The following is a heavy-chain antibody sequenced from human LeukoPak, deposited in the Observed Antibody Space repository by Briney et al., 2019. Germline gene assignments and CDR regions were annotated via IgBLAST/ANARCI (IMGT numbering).Heavy chain of an antibody. V-gene: IGHV4-31*03. CDR1: GGSISSGGYY. CDR3: ARIFPPATYYYGSGAPRYFDY. Sequence: SETLSLTCTVSGGSISSGGYYWSWIRQHPGKGLEWIGYIYYSGSTYYNPSLKSRVTISVDTSKNQFSLKLSSVTAADTAVYYCARIFPPATYYYGSGAPRYFDYWGQGTLVTVSS. D-gene: IGHD3-10*01. CDR2: IYYSGST. J-gene: IGHJ4*02.